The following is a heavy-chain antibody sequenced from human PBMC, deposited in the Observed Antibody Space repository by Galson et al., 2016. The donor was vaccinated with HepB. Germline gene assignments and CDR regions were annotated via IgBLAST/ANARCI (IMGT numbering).Heavy chain of an antibody. J-gene: IGHJ4*02. CDR1: GYTFTSYG. CDR3: AREVAYSGSYSD. CDR2: ISAFNGKT. D-gene: IGHD1-26*01. V-gene: IGHV1-18*01. Sequence: SVKVSCKASGYTFTSYGITWVRQAPGQGLEWMGWISAFNGKTASAQKFQDRVTMTTDTSTSTAYMELRSLRSDDTAVYYCAREVAYSGSYSDWGQGTLVTVSS.